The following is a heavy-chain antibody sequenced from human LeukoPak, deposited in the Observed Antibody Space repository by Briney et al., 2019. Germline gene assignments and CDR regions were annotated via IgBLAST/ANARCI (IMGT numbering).Heavy chain of an antibody. CDR3: ARGSIAVAIDY. D-gene: IGHD6-19*01. CDR2: ISPSSGGT. V-gene: IGHV1-2*02. CDR1: GYIFTDYY. J-gene: IGHJ4*02. Sequence: ASVKVSCKASGYIFTDYYMHWVRQAPGQGLEWMGWISPSSGGTNYAQKFKGRATMTRDTSISTAYMELSRLRSDDTAVYYCARGSIAVAIDYWGQGTLVTVSS.